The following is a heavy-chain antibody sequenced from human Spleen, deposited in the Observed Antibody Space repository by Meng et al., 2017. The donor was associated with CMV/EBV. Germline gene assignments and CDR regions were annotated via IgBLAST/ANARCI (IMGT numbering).Heavy chain of an antibody. CDR1: GFTFSSYA. V-gene: IGHV3-48*03. D-gene: IGHD6-19*01. CDR3: ARVSRYSSAY. J-gene: IGHJ4*02. Sequence: LSCAASGFTFSSYAMHWVRQAPGEGLEWIAYISTGGSSIYYADSVKGRFAVSRDNAKNSLFLQMNSLRAEDTAVYLCARVSRYSSAYWGQGTLVTVSS. CDR2: ISTGGSSI.